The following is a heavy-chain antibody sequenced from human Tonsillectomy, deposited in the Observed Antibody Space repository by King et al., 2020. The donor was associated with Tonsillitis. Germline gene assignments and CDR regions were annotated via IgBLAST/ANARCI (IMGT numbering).Heavy chain of an antibody. Sequence: QLQESGSGLVKPSQTLSLTCAVSGGSISSGGYSWSWIRQPPGKGLEWIGYIYHSWSTYNNPSLKSRVNISVDRSKNQLSLNLRSVTAADTAVYYCARAYNWNSPHFDYWGQGTLVTVSS. CDR3: ARAYNWNSPHFDY. V-gene: IGHV4-30-2*01. CDR2: IYHSWST. D-gene: IGHD1-7*01. J-gene: IGHJ4*02. CDR1: GGSISSGGYS.